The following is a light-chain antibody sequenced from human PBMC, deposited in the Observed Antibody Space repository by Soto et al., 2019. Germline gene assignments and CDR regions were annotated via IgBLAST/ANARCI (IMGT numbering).Light chain of an antibody. J-gene: IGKJ1*01. V-gene: IGKV3-20*01. CDR2: GAS. Sequence: EIVLTQSPGTLSLSPGERATLSCRASQSFSSNYLAWYQQKHGQAPRLLIHGASTRATGTPDRFSGSGSGTDFTLTISRLEPEDFAVYYCHHYGNSPKTFDQGTKVEIK. CDR1: QSFSSNY. CDR3: HHYGNSPKT.